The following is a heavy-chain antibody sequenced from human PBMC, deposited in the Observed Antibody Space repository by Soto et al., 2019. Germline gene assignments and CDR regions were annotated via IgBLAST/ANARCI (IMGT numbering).Heavy chain of an antibody. Sequence: PSETMSLTCTVSGGTIRSYDGSWIRKTPGKGLEWIGYIYYSGSTNYNPSLKSRVTISVDTSKNQFSLKLSSVTAADTAVYYCARGIEYYYDSSGYNWFDPWGQGTLVTVSS. D-gene: IGHD3-22*01. CDR1: GGTIRSYD. J-gene: IGHJ5*02. CDR3: ARGIEYYYDSSGYNWFDP. CDR2: IYYSGST. V-gene: IGHV4-59*01.